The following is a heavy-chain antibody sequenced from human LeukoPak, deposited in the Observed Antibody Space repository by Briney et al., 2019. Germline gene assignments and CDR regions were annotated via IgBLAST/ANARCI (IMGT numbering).Heavy chain of an antibody. CDR3: AQSPPLAYCGGDCYSSLDY. V-gene: IGHV1-69*13. Sequence: RASVKVSCKASGGTFSSYAISWVRQAPGQGLEWMGGIIPIFGTANYAQKFQGRVTITADESTSTAYMELSSLRSEDTAVYYCAQSPPLAYCGGDCYSSLDYWGQGTLVTVSS. J-gene: IGHJ4*02. CDR2: IIPIFGTA. D-gene: IGHD2-21*02. CDR1: GGTFSSYA.